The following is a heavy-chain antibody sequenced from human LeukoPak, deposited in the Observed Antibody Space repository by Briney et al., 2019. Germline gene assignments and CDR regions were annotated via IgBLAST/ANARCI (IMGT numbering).Heavy chain of an antibody. J-gene: IGHJ4*02. CDR3: VRRPDYFDY. Sequence: GGSLRLSCAASGFTFSSYAISWVRQAPGKGLEWVSIISGGGGSNTYYADSVKGRFTISRDNSKNTLNLQMNSLRAEDTAVYYCVRRPDYFDYWGQGTLVTVSS. V-gene: IGHV3-23*01. CDR2: ISGGGGSNT. CDR1: GFTFSSYA.